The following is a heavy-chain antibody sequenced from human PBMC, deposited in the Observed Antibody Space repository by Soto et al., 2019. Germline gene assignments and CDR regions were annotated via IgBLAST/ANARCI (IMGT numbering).Heavy chain of an antibody. D-gene: IGHD5-18*01. J-gene: IGHJ6*02. V-gene: IGHV3-23*01. CDR2: ISGSGGST. CDR1: GFTFSSYA. Sequence: PGGSLRLSCAASGFTFSSYAMSWVRQAPGKGLEWVSAISGSGGSTYYADSVKGRFTISRDNSKNTLYLQMNSLRAEDTAVYYCAKDQEGGIQLWSAPTSEYGMDVWGQGTTVTVSS. CDR3: AKDQEGGIQLWSAPTSEYGMDV.